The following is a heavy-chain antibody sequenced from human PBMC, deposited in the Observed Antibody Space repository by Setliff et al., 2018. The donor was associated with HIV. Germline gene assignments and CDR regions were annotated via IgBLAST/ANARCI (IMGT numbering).Heavy chain of an antibody. J-gene: IGHJ4*02. CDR3: ARGPAGYSGSAWNY. CDR2: IIPIFGTA. Sequence: SVKVSCKASGGTFSNYATNWVRQAPGQGLEWMGGIIPIFGTANYAQKFQGRVTITADKTTNTAYMELSSLRSEDTAVYYCARGPAGYSGSAWNYWGQGTLVTVSS. CDR1: GGTFSNYA. V-gene: IGHV1-69*06. D-gene: IGHD5-12*01.